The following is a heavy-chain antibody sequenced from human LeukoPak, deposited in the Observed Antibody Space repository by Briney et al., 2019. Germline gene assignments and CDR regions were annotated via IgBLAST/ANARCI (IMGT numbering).Heavy chain of an antibody. CDR3: ARGGSTDSIHSCGGNCYFLDY. Sequence: ASVKVSFKASGYTFTGNHMHWVRQAPGQGLEWMGWINPNSGGTNYAQKVQGRVIMTRDTSISTAYMELSRLGSDDTAVYYCARGGSTDSIHSCGGNCYFLDYWGQGTLVTVSS. CDR2: INPNSGGT. J-gene: IGHJ4*02. V-gene: IGHV1-2*02. D-gene: IGHD2-21*02. CDR1: GYTFTGNH.